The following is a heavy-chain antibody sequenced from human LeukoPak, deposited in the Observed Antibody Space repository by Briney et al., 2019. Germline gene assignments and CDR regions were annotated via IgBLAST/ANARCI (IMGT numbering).Heavy chain of an antibody. V-gene: IGHV4-59*08. CDR3: ARHSGFGQPVDH. Sequence: SETLSLTCTVSGGSISSYYWRWIREPPGKGLEWIGNIDYSGSTNYNPSLKSRIIISVDTSKNQVSLKLRSVTAADTAVYYCARHSGFGQPVDHWGQGTLVTVFS. CDR2: IDYSGST. J-gene: IGHJ4*02. D-gene: IGHD3-16*01. CDR1: GGSISSYY.